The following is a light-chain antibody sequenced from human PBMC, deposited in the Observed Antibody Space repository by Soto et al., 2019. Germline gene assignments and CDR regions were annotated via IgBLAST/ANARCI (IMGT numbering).Light chain of an antibody. CDR1: QGISSY. J-gene: IGKJ4*01. CDR2: AAS. CDR3: QQLNSYPLT. V-gene: IGKV1-9*01. Sequence: DIQLTQSPSFLSASVGDRVTITCRASQGISSYLAWYQQKPGKAPKLLIYAASTLQSGVPSRFSGSGSGTEFTLTISSLQPEYFAPYYCQQLNSYPLTFGGGTKVEIK.